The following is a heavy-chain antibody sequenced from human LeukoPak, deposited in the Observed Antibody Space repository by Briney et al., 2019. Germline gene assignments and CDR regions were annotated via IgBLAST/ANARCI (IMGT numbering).Heavy chain of an antibody. D-gene: IGHD3-10*01. CDR2: ITTSSSSM. J-gene: IGHJ4*02. Sequence: GGSLRLSCAASGFTFSTYRMHWVRQAPGKGLEWVSSITTSSSSMSYADSVVGRFTISRDNAKNSLYLQMSSLSAEDTAVYYCRFGDFNDYWGQGTLVTVSS. CDR3: RFGDFNDY. V-gene: IGHV3-21*01. CDR1: GFTFSTYR.